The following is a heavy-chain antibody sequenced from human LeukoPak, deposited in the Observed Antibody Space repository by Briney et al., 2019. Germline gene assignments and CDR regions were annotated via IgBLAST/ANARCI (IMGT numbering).Heavy chain of an antibody. J-gene: IGHJ4*02. Sequence: GSLRLSCAASGFTFSSYAMSWVRQAPGKGLEWVSGISGSDGSTYYADSVKGRFTISRDNSKNTLYLQMNSLRAEDTAMYYCAKGGVGSGKTFDSWGQGTLVTVSS. CDR1: GFTFSSYA. CDR2: ISGSDGST. D-gene: IGHD3-10*01. V-gene: IGHV3-23*01. CDR3: AKGGVGSGKTFDS.